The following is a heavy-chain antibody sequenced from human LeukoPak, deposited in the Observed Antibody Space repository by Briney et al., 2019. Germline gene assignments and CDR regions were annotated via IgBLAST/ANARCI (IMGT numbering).Heavy chain of an antibody. CDR2: INPNSGGT. D-gene: IGHD3-22*01. CDR1: GYSFTGYY. Sequence: GASVKVSCKASGYSFTGYYMHWVRQAPGQGLEWMGWINPNSGGTNYAQNFQGRVTMTRDTSISTAYMELSSLRSDDTAVYYCARDHGTMIDLATAHAFDIWGQGTMVTVSS. J-gene: IGHJ3*02. V-gene: IGHV1-2*02. CDR3: ARDHGTMIDLATAHAFDI.